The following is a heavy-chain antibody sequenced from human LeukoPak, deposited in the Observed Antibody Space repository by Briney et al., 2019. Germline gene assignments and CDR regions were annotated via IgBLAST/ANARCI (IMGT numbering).Heavy chain of an antibody. J-gene: IGHJ5*02. CDR2: IYHSGST. V-gene: IGHV4-38-2*02. CDR1: GYSISSGYY. D-gene: IGHD6-13*01. Sequence: SETLSLTCTVSGYSISSGYYWGWIRQPPGKGLEWIGSIYHSGSTYYNPSLKSRVTISVDTSKNQFSLKLSSVTAADTAVYYCAREESTAAAGPSVWFDPWGQGTLVTVSS. CDR3: AREESTAAAGPSVWFDP.